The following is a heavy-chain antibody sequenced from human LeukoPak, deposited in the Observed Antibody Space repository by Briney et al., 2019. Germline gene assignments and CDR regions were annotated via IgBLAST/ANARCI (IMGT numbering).Heavy chain of an antibody. J-gene: IGHJ4*02. CDR2: IYYSGST. CDR3: ARQVVGAPFDN. D-gene: IGHD1-26*01. CDR1: GGSVSSYY. V-gene: IGHV4-59*08. Sequence: SETLSLTCTVSGGSVSSYYWSWIRQPPGKGLEWIGYIYYSGSTNYNPSLKRRVTISVDTSKNQFSLNLSSVTAADTAVYYCARQVVGAPFDNWDQGTLVTVSS.